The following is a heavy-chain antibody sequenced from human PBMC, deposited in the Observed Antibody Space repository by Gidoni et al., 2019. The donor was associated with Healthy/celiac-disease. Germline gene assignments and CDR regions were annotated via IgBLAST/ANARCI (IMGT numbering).Heavy chain of an antibody. V-gene: IGHV4-61*02. D-gene: IGHD3-10*01. J-gene: IGHJ6*02. CDR1: GGSISSGSYY. CDR2: IYTSGST. CDR3: ARETEGITMVRGANYYYYGMDV. Sequence: QVQLQESGPGLVKPSQTLSLTCTVSGGSISSGSYYWRWIRQPAGKGLEWIGRIYTSGSTNYNPSLKSRVTISVDTSKNQFSLKLSSVTAADTAVYYCARETEGITMVRGANYYYYGMDVWGQGTTVTVSS.